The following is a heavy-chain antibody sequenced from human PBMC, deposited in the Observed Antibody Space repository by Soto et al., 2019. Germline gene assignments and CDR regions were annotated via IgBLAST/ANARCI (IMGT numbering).Heavy chain of an antibody. Sequence: EVQLVESGGGLVQPGGSLRISCAVSGFTFSDHYMDWVRQAPGKGLEWVGRSRNKANSYTTEYAASVKGRVTISRDDSENSLYLQMDSLKTEDTDVYFCIRPMTGTTRGFDYWGQGTLVTVSS. CDR2: SRNKANSYTT. CDR1: GFTFSDHY. D-gene: IGHD1-1*01. CDR3: IRPMTGTTRGFDY. J-gene: IGHJ4*02. V-gene: IGHV3-72*01.